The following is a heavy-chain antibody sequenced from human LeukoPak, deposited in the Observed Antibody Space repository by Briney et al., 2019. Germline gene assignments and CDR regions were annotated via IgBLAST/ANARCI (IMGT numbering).Heavy chain of an antibody. CDR2: ISSSSSYI. J-gene: IGHJ4*02. Sequence: PGGSLRLSCAAFGFTIGSYSMNWVRQAPGKGLEWVSSISSSSSYIYYADSVKGRFTISRDNAKNSLDLQMNSLRAEDTAVYYCASLRLAYYYDSSGYPGQVWGQGTLVTVSS. CDR1: GFTIGSYS. CDR3: ASLRLAYYYDSSGYPGQV. V-gene: IGHV3-21*01. D-gene: IGHD3-22*01.